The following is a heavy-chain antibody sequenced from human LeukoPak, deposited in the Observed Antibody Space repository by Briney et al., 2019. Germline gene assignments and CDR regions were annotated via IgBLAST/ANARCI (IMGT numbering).Heavy chain of an antibody. Sequence: PSQTLSLTCTVSGGSISSGSYYWSWIRQPAGKGLEWIGRIYTSGSTNYNPSLKSRVTISVDTSKNQFSLKLSSVTAADTAVYYCARPRDELDPNAFDIWGQGTMVTVSS. V-gene: IGHV4-61*02. J-gene: IGHJ3*02. CDR2: IYTSGST. CDR1: GGSISSGSYY. D-gene: IGHD1-1*01. CDR3: ARPRDELDPNAFDI.